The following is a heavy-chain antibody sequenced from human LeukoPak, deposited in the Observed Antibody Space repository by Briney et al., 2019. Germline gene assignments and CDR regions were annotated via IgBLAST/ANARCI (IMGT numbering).Heavy chain of an antibody. D-gene: IGHD5-18*01. Sequence: KPSETLSLICTVSGGSISTYYWNWIRKTPGKGLEWIGFTQYTGNSNYNPSLKSRVTMFVDTPRNQFSLILSSVTVADTAVYYCARDAQHSYGRYFAYWGQGILVTVSS. V-gene: IGHV4-59*01. CDR1: GGSISTYY. CDR2: TQYTGNS. CDR3: ARDAQHSYGRYFAY. J-gene: IGHJ4*02.